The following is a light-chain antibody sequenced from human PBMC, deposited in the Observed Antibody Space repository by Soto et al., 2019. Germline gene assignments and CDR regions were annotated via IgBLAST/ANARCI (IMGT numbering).Light chain of an antibody. J-gene: IGKJ1*01. CDR3: QHYNSYPEA. V-gene: IGKV1-5*01. Sequence: DIQMTQSPSTLSASVGDRVTITCRASQSISSWLAWYQQKPGKAPKLLIYDAFSLESGVPSRFSGSGFGTEFTLTISSLQPDDFATYYCQHYNSYPEAFGQGTKVDNK. CDR1: QSISSW. CDR2: DAF.